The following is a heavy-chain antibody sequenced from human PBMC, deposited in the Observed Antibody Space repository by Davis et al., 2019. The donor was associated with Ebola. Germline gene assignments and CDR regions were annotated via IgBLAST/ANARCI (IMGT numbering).Heavy chain of an antibody. CDR1: GYTFTSYG. J-gene: IGHJ6*04. Sequence: ASVKVSCKASGYTFTSYGISWVRQAPGQGLEWMGWISAYNGNTNYAQKLQGRVTMTTDTSASTAYMELRSLRSDDTAVYYCARGWFGELVYYYGMDVWGKGTTVTVSS. D-gene: IGHD3-10*01. CDR3: ARGWFGELVYYYGMDV. V-gene: IGHV1-18*01. CDR2: ISAYNGNT.